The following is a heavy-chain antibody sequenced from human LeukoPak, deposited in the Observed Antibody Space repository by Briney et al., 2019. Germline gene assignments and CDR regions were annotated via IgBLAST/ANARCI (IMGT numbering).Heavy chain of an antibody. Sequence: ASVKVSCKASGGTFSNYAISWVRQAPGQGLEWMGRIIPILGIANYAQKFQGRVTITADKSTSTAYMELSSLRSEDTAVYYCAKEPNYGDYGAYFDYWGQGTLVTVSS. J-gene: IGHJ4*02. CDR2: IIPILGIA. CDR1: GGTFSNYA. V-gene: IGHV1-69*04. CDR3: AKEPNYGDYGAYFDY. D-gene: IGHD4-17*01.